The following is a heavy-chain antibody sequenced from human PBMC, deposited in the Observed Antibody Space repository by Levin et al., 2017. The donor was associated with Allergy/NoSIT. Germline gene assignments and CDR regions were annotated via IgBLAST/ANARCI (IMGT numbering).Heavy chain of an antibody. CDR3: ASQRERLGWFDP. CDR2: INPSGGST. V-gene: IGHV1-46*01. D-gene: IGHD3-16*01. Sequence: ASVKVSCKASGYTFTSYYMHWVRQAPGQGLEWMGIINPSGGSTSYAQKFQGRVTITADKSTSTAYMELSSLRSEDTAVYYCASQRERLGWFDPWGQGTLVTVSS. CDR1: GYTFTSYY. J-gene: IGHJ5*02.